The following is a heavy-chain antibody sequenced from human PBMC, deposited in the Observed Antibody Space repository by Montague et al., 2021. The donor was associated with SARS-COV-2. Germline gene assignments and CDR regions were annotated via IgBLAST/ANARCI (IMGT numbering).Heavy chain of an antibody. CDR1: GGSISSSSYY. Sequence: SETLSLTCTVSGGSISSSSYYWGWIRQPPGTGLEWIGSIYYSGSTYYNPSLKSRVTISVDTSKNQFSLKMSSVTAADTAVYYCVEIVGAADYWGQGTLVTVSS. CDR2: IYYSGST. V-gene: IGHV4-39*01. CDR3: VEIVGAADY. J-gene: IGHJ4*02. D-gene: IGHD1-26*01.